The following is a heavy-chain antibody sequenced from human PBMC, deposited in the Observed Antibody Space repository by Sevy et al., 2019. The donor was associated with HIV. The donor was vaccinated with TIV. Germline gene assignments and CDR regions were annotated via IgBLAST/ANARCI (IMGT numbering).Heavy chain of an antibody. Sequence: GGSLRLSCAASGFTFSSYTIHWVRQTPGKGLEWVAVLSYDGSNKYYADSVKGRFTVSRDNSKNTVFLQMNSLRPEDTAVYFCARGMKPYYYYDMAVWGQGTTVIVSS. V-gene: IGHV3-30-3*01. CDR2: LSYDGSNK. CDR3: ARGMKPYYYYDMAV. J-gene: IGHJ6*02. CDR1: GFTFSSYT.